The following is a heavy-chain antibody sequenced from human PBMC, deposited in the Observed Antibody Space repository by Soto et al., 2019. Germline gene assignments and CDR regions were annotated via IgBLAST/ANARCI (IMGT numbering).Heavy chain of an antibody. CDR3: ARTRDFLYS. CDR1: GFTFSDYY. Sequence: PGGSLRHSCAASGFTFSDYYMSWIRQAPGKGLEWVSYIGSGGGTIYYADSVKGRFTISSDNAKNSLYLQMNSLRAEDTAVFYCARTRDFLYSWCQGTLVTVSS. V-gene: IGHV3-11*01. D-gene: IGHD3-3*01. J-gene: IGHJ4*02. CDR2: IGSGGGTI.